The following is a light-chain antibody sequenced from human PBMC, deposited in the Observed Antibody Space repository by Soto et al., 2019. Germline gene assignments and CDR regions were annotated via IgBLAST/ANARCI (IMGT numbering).Light chain of an antibody. CDR1: QSISSY. V-gene: IGKV1-39*01. J-gene: IGKJ4*01. CDR3: QQSYSTPLT. CDR2: AAS. Sequence: DIPMTQSPSSRSASVGDRVTITCRASQSISSYLNWYQQKPGKAPKLLIYAASSLQSGVPSRFSGSGSGTDFTLTISSLQPEDFATYYCQQSYSTPLTFGGGTKVEIK.